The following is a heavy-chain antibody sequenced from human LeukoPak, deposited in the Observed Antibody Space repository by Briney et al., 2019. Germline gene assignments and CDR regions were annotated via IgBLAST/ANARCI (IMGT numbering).Heavy chain of an antibody. V-gene: IGHV3-7*01. CDR1: GFTFSSYW. D-gene: IGHD2-21*01. CDR2: IKQDGSEK. CDR3: ARDFVANYYMDV. J-gene: IGHJ6*03. Sequence: GGSLRLSCAASGFTFSSYWMSWVRQAPGKGLEWVANIKQDGSEKYNVDSVKGRFAISRDNAKISLYLQMNSLRDEDTAVYYCARDFVANYYMDVWGKGTTVTVSS.